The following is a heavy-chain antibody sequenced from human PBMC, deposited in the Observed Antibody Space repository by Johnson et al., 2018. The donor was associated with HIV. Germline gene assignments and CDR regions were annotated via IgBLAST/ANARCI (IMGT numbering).Heavy chain of an antibody. Sequence: VQLVESGGGVVQPGGSLRLSCAASGFTFSSYDMHWVRQATGKGLEWVSAIGTAGDTYYPGSVKGRFTITRENAKNSLYLQMNSLRAGDTAVYYCAREARMRDAFDIWGQGTMVTVSS. CDR3: AREARMRDAFDI. V-gene: IGHV3-13*01. D-gene: IGHD1-14*01. J-gene: IGHJ3*02. CDR1: GFTFSSYD. CDR2: IGTAGDT.